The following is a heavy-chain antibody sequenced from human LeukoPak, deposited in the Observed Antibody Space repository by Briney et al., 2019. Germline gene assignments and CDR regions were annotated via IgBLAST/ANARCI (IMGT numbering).Heavy chain of an antibody. CDR3: ARMYPGQFDY. V-gene: IGHV4-59*01. J-gene: IGHJ4*02. CDR2: IYYSGST. D-gene: IGHD2-2*01. Sequence: GSLRLSCAASGFTFSSYAMSWVRQPPGKGLEWIGYIYYSGSTNYNPSLKSRVTISVDTSKNQFSLKLSSVTAADTAVYYCARMYPGQFDYWGQGTLVTVSS. CDR1: GFTFSSYA.